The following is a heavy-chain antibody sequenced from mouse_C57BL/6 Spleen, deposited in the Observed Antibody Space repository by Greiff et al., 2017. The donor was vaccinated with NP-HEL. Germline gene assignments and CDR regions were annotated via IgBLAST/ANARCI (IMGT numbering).Heavy chain of an antibody. Sequence: EVQVVESGAELVKPGASVKLSCTASGFNIKDYYMHWVKQRTEQGLEWIGRIDPEDGETKYAPKFQGQATITADTSSNTAYLQLSSLTSEDTAVYYCARRGGSSFYFDDWGQGTTLTVSS. V-gene: IGHV14-2*01. D-gene: IGHD1-1*01. CDR1: GFNIKDYY. CDR2: IDPEDGET. J-gene: IGHJ2*01. CDR3: ARRGGSSFYFDD.